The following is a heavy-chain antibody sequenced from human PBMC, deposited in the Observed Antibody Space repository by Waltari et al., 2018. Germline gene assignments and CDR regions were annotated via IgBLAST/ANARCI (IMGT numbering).Heavy chain of an antibody. V-gene: IGHV4-39*07. CDR2: IYYSGST. Sequence: QLQLQESGPGLVKPSETLSLTCTVSGGSISSSSYYWGWIRQPPGKGLEWIGSIYYSGSTSYNPSLKSRVTISVDTSKNQFSLKLSSVTAADTAVYYCARGITIFGVGSRYYFDYWGQGTLVTVSS. D-gene: IGHD3-3*01. CDR1: GGSISSSSYY. J-gene: IGHJ4*02. CDR3: ARGITIFGVGSRYYFDY.